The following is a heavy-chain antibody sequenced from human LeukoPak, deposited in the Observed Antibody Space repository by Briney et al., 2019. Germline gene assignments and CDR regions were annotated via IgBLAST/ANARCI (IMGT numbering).Heavy chain of an antibody. Sequence: GASVKVSCTASGYSFTSYGISWVRQAPGQGLEWMGWISANNGNTNYAQKLQGRITMTTDTSTSTAYMELRSLRSDDTAVYYCARDRTRYSSSWHLFDYWGQGTLVTVSS. D-gene: IGHD6-13*01. J-gene: IGHJ4*02. CDR1: GYSFTSYG. V-gene: IGHV1-18*01. CDR3: ARDRTRYSSSWHLFDY. CDR2: ISANNGNT.